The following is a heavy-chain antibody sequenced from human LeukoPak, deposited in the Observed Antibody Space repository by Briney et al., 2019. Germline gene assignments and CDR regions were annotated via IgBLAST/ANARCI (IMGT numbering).Heavy chain of an antibody. Sequence: PSGTLSLTCTVCGGSFSGYYWRYIRQPPGKGLEWIGSIYYSGNTYYNPSLKSRVTISVDTSKNQFSLKLSSMTAADTAVYYCARTPRDGYNSPYFDYWGQGTLVTVSS. CDR3: ARTPRDGYNSPYFDY. CDR2: IYYSGNT. D-gene: IGHD5-24*01. CDR1: GGSFSGYY. V-gene: IGHV4-39*01. J-gene: IGHJ4*02.